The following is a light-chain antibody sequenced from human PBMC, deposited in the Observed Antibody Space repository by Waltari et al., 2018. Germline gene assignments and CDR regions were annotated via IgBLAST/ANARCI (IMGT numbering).Light chain of an antibody. CDR3: QHYVRLPAT. J-gene: IGKJ1*01. Sequence: EIVLTQSPGSLSSSPGERVTLSCRASQSVSRALAWYQQKPGQAPRLLIFGASNRAPGIPDRLSGSGSETDFSLTISRLETEDFAVYYCQHYVRLPATFGRGTKVEIK. V-gene: IGKV3-20*01. CDR2: GAS. CDR1: QSVSRA.